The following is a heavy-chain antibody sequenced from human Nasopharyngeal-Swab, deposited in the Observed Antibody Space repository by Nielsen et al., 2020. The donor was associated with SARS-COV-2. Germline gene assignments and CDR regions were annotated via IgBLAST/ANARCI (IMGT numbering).Heavy chain of an antibody. J-gene: IGHJ5*02. CDR2: ISGSGGST. V-gene: IGHV3-23*01. Sequence: GGSLRLSCAASGFTFSSYAMSWVRQAPGKGLEWVSVISGSGGSTYYADSVKGRFTISRDNSKNTLYLQMNSLRAEDTAVYYCTRVSSKEYYYDTSVLGHWGQGTLVTVSS. D-gene: IGHD3-22*01. CDR3: TRVSSKEYYYDTSVLGH. CDR1: GFTFSSYA.